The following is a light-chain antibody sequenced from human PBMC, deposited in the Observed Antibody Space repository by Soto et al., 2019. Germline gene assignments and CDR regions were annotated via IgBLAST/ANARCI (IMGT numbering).Light chain of an antibody. CDR1: SSDVGGYNC. Sequence: QSALTQPPSASGSPGQSVTISCTGTSSDVGGYNCVSWYQQHPGKAPKLMIYEVSKRPSGVPDRFSGSKSGNTASLTVSGLQAEDEADYYCSAYAGSNSPVVFGGGTKLTVL. CDR2: EVS. J-gene: IGLJ2*01. CDR3: SAYAGSNSPVV. V-gene: IGLV2-8*01.